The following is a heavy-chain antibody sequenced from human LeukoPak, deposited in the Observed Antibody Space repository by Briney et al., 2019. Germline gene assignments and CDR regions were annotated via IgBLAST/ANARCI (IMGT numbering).Heavy chain of an antibody. CDR3: AREYYGSGSYPQFDY. V-gene: IGHV3-21*01. Sequence: GRSLRLSCAPSAFTFTSYSMNCVRQPPGNGLEWVSSISSSSSYIYYAGSVKGRFPISRDNAKNSLYLQMNSLRAEDTAVYYCAREYYGSGSYPQFDYWGQGTLVTVSS. CDR1: AFTFTSYS. CDR2: ISSSSSYI. J-gene: IGHJ4*02. D-gene: IGHD3-10*01.